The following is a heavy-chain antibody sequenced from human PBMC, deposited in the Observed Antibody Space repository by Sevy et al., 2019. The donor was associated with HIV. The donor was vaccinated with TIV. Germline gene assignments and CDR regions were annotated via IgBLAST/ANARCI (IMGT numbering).Heavy chain of an antibody. D-gene: IGHD1-26*01. V-gene: IGHV5-51*01. CDR1: GYSFSNYW. CDR2: IYPGDSDT. CDR3: ARQGGGSYLHRAVDT. Sequence: GESLKISCKASGYSFSNYWIGWVRQVPGKGLEWMGIIYPGDSDTRYSPSFEGQVTISADYSINTAYLQWAGLKESDNAIYYCARQGGGSYLHRAVDTWGQGTLVTVSS. J-gene: IGHJ5*02.